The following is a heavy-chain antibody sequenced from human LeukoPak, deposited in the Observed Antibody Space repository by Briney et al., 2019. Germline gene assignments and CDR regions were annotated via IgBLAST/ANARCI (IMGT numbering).Heavy chain of an antibody. D-gene: IGHD3-22*01. V-gene: IGHV1-69*05. CDR3: ARAEYYYDSSGYRPFDY. J-gene: IGHJ4*02. CDR2: IIPIFGTA. Sequence: SVKVSCKASGGTFSSYAISWVRQAPGQGLEWMGGIIPIFGTANYAQKFQGRVTITTDESTSTAYMELSSLRSEDTAVYYCARAEYYYDSSGYRPFDYWGQGTLVTVSS. CDR1: GGTFSSYA.